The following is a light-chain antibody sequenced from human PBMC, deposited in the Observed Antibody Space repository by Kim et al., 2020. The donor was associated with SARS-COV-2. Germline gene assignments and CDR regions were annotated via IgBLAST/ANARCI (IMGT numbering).Light chain of an antibody. Sequence: VTLSSPGSTSNLAAGVNVHCYQQLPGPAPSLLIFGHNNRPSGVPDRFSGSTSGTSASLAITGLQAEDEAYYFCQSYDSSLSGWVFGGGTQLTVL. J-gene: IGLJ3*02. CDR1: TSNLAAGVN. CDR3: QSYDSSLSGWV. CDR2: GHN. V-gene: IGLV1-40*01.